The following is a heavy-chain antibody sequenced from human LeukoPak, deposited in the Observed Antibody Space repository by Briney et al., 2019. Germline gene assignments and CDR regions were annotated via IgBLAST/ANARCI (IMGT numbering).Heavy chain of an antibody. V-gene: IGHV3-11*04. CDR1: GFTFIDYY. CDR3: ARERDFSSSSGPIDY. D-gene: IGHD6-6*01. CDR2: ISSSGIAI. Sequence: GGSLRPSCAASGFTFIDYYMTWLRQAPGKGLEWVSYISSSGIAIYYADSVKGRFTISRDDAKNSVYLQMNSLRAEDTAVYYCARERDFSSSSGPIDYWGQGTLVTVSS. J-gene: IGHJ4*02.